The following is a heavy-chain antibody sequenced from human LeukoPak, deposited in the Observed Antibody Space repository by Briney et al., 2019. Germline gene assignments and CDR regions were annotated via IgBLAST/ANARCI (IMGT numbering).Heavy chain of an antibody. CDR3: ARDVIFNSFDP. J-gene: IGHJ5*02. CDR1: GYTFTGHY. D-gene: IGHD3-16*02. Sequence: PSASVTVSCKGSGYTFTGHYIHWMRQAPGQGLEWMGWINPNSGDSNYAQKFQGRVTMTRDTSINTAYIELNSLTSDDTAVYFCARDVIFNSFDPWGQGTLVTVSS. CDR2: INPNSGDS. V-gene: IGHV1-2*02.